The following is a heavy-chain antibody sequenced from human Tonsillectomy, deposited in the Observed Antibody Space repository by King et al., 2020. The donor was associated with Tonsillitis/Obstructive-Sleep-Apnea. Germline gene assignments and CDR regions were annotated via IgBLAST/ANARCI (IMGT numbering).Heavy chain of an antibody. J-gene: IGHJ6*03. Sequence: QLVQSGAEVKKPGESLRISCKGSGYSFTSYWISWVRQMPGKGLDWMGRMDPSDSYTNYSPSFQVHSTISADKSISTAYLQWGSLKSSDTAMYYCASPREVYYYGSGSYYRDYYYYMDVWGKGTTVTVSS. CDR2: MDPSDSYT. D-gene: IGHD3-10*01. CDR3: ASPREVYYYGSGSYYRDYYYYMDV. CDR1: GYSFTSYW. V-gene: IGHV5-10-1*01.